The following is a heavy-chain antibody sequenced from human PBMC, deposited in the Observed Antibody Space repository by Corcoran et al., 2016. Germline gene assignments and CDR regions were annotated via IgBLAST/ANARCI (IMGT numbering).Heavy chain of an antibody. J-gene: IGHJ4*02. CDR3: ARSSWNDY. Sequence: EVQLVESGGGLVQPGGSLRLSCAVSGFAFDTYWMNWVRQAPGKGLEWVANIKGGENEKYYVESVKGRFTISRDNAKNLVFLQMNSLRAEDTAVYYCARSSWNDYWGQGTLVTVSS. CDR1: GFAFDTYW. D-gene: IGHD6-13*01. CDR2: IKGGENEK. V-gene: IGHV3-7*01.